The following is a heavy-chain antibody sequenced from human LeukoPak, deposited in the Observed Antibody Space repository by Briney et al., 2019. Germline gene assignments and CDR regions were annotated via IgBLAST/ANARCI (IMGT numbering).Heavy chain of an antibody. CDR3: ARDRATGNDNRGHDGDSFDM. D-gene: IGHD3-22*01. CDR1: GGTFSSYA. Sequence: ASVKVSCKASGGTFSSYAISWVRQAPGQGLEWMGIIKTSDGVTVVSQRFQARVTLTRDMSTSTVYMQLSSLRSDDTAVYFCARDRATGNDNRGHDGDSFDMWGQGTLVTVSS. J-gene: IGHJ3*02. CDR2: IKTSDGVT. V-gene: IGHV1-46*01.